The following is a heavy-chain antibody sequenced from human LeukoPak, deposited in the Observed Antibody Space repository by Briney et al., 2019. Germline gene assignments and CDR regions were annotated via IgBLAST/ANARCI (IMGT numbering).Heavy chain of an antibody. Sequence: SETLSLTCTVSGGSISSYYWSWIRQPAGKGLEWIGRIYTSGSTNYNPSLKSRVTMSVDASKNQFSLKLSSVTAADTAMYYCARAGSSGWYEDYWGQGTLVTVSS. D-gene: IGHD6-19*01. V-gene: IGHV4-4*07. J-gene: IGHJ4*02. CDR3: ARAGSSGWYEDY. CDR2: IYTSGST. CDR1: GGSISSYY.